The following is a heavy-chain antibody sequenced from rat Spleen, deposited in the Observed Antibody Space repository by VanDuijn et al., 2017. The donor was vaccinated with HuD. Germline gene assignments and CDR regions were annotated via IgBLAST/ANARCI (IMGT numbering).Heavy chain of an antibody. J-gene: IGHJ2*01. V-gene: IGHV5S10*01. CDR3: TTGTTEGPYFDY. Sequence: EVQLVESGGGLVQPGRSLKLSCAASGFTFSDYNMAWVRQAPKKGLEWVATIIYDGGSTYYRDSVKGRFTISRDNAKSSLYLQMDSLRSEDTATYYCTTGTTEGPYFDYWGQGVMVTVSS. D-gene: IGHD1-11*01. CDR1: GFTFSDYN. CDR2: IIYDGGST.